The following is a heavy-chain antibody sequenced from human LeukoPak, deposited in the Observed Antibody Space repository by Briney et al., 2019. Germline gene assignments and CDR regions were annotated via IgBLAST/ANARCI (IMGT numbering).Heavy chain of an antibody. CDR2: ISAYNGNT. CDR1: GYTFTSYG. CDR3: ARAYYDSNRLYFDY. D-gene: IGHD3-22*01. J-gene: IGHJ4*02. Sequence: ASVKVSCKASGYTFTSYGISWVRQAPGQGLEWMGWISAYNGNTNYAQKLQGRVTMTTDTSTSTAYMELRSLRSDDTAVYYCARAYYDSNRLYFDYWGQGTLVTVSS. V-gene: IGHV1-18*01.